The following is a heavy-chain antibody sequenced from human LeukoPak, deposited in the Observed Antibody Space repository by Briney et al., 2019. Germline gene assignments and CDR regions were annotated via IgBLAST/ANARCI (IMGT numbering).Heavy chain of an antibody. CDR1: GGSISSYY. J-gene: IGHJ3*02. V-gene: IGHV4-59*01. CDR2: IYYSGST. D-gene: IGHD6-19*01. Sequence: SETLSLTCTVSGGSISSYYWSWIRQPPGKGLEWIGYIYYSGSTIYNPSLKSRVTISVDTSKNQFSLKLSSVTAADTAVYYCARTAVAGYDAFDIWGQGTMVTVSS. CDR3: ARTAVAGYDAFDI.